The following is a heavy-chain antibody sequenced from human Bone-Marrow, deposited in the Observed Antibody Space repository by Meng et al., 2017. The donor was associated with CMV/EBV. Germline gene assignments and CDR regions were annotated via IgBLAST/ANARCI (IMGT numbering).Heavy chain of an antibody. V-gene: IGHV4-30-4*08. CDR1: AGSISSGGYY. CDR2: IYYTGST. D-gene: IGHD2-2*01. CDR3: ARLTIPHGMDV. Sequence: SETLSLTCTVSAGSISSGGYYWSWIRQRPGKGLEWIGYIYYTGSTNYNPSLKSRLTISVDTSKNQFSLKLSSMTAADTAVYYCARLTIPHGMDVWGQGTTVTVSS. J-gene: IGHJ6*02.